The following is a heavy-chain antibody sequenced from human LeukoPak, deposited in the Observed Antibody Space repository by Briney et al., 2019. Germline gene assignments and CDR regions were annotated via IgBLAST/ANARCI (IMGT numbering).Heavy chain of an antibody. Sequence: SETLSLTCTVSVGSISRRRYYCHWIRQSPGKGPEWIGSFYDSETTYYNPSLKSRVTISADTSKNQFSLKLRSVTAADTAVYYGARLDYCGDFRPVSGLDVWGQGTTVIVSS. CDR3: ARLDYCGDFRPVSGLDV. CDR1: VGSISRRRYY. V-gene: IGHV4-39*01. CDR2: FYDSETT. D-gene: IGHD4-23*01. J-gene: IGHJ6*02.